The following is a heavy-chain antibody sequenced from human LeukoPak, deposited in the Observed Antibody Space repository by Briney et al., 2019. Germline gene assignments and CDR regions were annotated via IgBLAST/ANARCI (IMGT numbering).Heavy chain of an antibody. Sequence: GGSLRLSCAASGFTFSSYGMHWVRQAPGKGLEWVAVISYDGSNKYYADSVKGRFTISRDNSKNTLYLQMNSLRAEDTAVYYCAKAREYGDPPAYGMDVWGQGTTVTVSS. V-gene: IGHV3-30*18. D-gene: IGHD4-17*01. CDR1: GFTFSSYG. J-gene: IGHJ6*02. CDR3: AKAREYGDPPAYGMDV. CDR2: ISYDGSNK.